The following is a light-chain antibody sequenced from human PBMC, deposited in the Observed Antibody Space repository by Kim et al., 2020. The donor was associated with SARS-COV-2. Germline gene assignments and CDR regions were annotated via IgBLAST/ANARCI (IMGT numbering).Light chain of an antibody. V-gene: IGKV3-11*01. CDR2: DAS. CDR3: QRSSWPIT. CDR1: QSVGDF. Sequence: SLSPGKGAPLSCRASQSVGDFLAWYQHRPVQSPRLLFYDASKRATGIPARFSGSGSGTDFTLPIRTLESEDFAIYYCQRSSWPITFGQGTRLEIK. J-gene: IGKJ5*01.